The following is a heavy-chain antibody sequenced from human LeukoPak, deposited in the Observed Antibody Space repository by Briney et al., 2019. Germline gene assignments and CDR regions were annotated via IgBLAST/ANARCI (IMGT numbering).Heavy chain of an antibody. D-gene: IGHD2-8*01. CDR1: GYTFTSYG. CDR2: ISAYNGNT. J-gene: IGHJ6*02. V-gene: IGHV1-18*01. Sequence: ASVKVSCKASGYTFTSYGISWVRQAPGQGLEWMGWISAYNGNTNYAQKLQGRVTMTTDTSTSTAYMELRSLRSDDTAVYYSARGVCTNGICYGPYYYYGMDVWGQGTTVTVSS. CDR3: ARGVCTNGICYGPYYYYGMDV.